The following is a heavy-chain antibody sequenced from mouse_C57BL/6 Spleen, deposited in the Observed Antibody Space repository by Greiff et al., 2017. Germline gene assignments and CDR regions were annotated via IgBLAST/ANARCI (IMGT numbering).Heavy chain of an antibody. D-gene: IGHD2-3*01. J-gene: IGHJ3*01. V-gene: IGHV14-3*01. CDR3: ARWDDGYYLFAY. Sequence: EVKLVESVAELVRPGASVKLSCTASGFNIKNTYLHWVKQRPEQGLEWIGRIAPANGTTTYAPKFQGKATITADTSSNTAYLQLSSLTSEDTAIYYCARWDDGYYLFAYWGQGTLVTVSA. CDR2: IAPANGTT. CDR1: GFNIKNTY.